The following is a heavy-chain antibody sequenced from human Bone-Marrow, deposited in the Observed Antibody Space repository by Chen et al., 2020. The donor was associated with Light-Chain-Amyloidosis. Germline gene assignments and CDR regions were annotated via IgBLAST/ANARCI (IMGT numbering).Heavy chain of an antibody. J-gene: IGHJ3*02. CDR1: GFTFSSYA. Sequence: QVQLVESGGGVVQPGRSLSLSCAASGFTFSSYAMHWVRQAPGKGLEWVAVISYDGSNKYYADSVKGRFTISRDNSKNTLYLQMNSLRAEDTAVYYCARDRVSWAVAGTGDAFDIWGQGTMVTVSS. CDR3: ARDRVSWAVAGTGDAFDI. V-gene: IGHV3-30-3*01. CDR2: ISYDGSNK. D-gene: IGHD6-19*01.